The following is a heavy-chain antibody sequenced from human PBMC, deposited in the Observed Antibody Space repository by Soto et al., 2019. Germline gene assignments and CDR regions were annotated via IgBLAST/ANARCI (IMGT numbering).Heavy chain of an antibody. V-gene: IGHV3-21*01. J-gene: IGHJ4*02. D-gene: IGHD3-16*02. CDR1: GFTFSSYS. CDR2: ISSSSSYI. Sequence: GGSLALSCAASGFTFSSYSMNWVRQAAGKGLEWVSSISSSSSYIYYADSVKGRFTISRDNAKNSLYLQMNSLRAEDTAVYYCARPLYDYVWGSYRYGIDYWGQGTLVTVSS. CDR3: ARPLYDYVWGSYRYGIDY.